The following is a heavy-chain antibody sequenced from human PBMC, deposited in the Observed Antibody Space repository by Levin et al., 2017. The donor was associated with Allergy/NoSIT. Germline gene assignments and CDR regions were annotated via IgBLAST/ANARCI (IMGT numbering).Heavy chain of an antibody. CDR3: ARTPADNLYYFDY. D-gene: IGHD1-1*01. CDR1: GYSISDYY. CDR2: SHYSGAA. J-gene: IGHJ4*02. V-gene: IGHV4-59*01. Sequence: SETLSLTSSIYGYSISDYYWSWLRQPPGKELEWIGYSHYSGAATFNPSVKSHFSMSVDISRNQFSLSLTSATAADTAIYFCARTPADNLYYFDYWGQGILVTVSP.